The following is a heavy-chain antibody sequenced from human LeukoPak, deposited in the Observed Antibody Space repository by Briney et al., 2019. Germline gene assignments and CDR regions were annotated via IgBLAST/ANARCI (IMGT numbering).Heavy chain of an antibody. CDR1: GYTFTSYD. CDR3: ARTYSSSSRKAAKFDP. V-gene: IGHV1-8*01. Sequence: GASVKVSCKASGYTFTSYDINWVRQATGQGLEWMGWMNPNSGNTGYAQKFQGRVTMTRNTSISTAYMELSSLRSEDTAVYYCARTYSSSSRKAAKFDPWGQGTLVTVSS. D-gene: IGHD6-6*01. CDR2: MNPNSGNT. J-gene: IGHJ5*02.